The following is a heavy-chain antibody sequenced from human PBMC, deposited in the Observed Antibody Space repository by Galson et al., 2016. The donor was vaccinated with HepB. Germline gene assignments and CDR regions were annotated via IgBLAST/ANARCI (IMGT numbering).Heavy chain of an antibody. CDR1: GYSFINYE. CDR3: ARGNILGDGRPGGFGVGD. Sequence: SVKVSCKASGYSFINYEINWVRQPSGQGLEWMGWMNPNSGNTGYAQKFQGRATMTRNTSISQAYMEVSSLRSEDTAVYYWARGNILGDGRPGGFGVGDWGQGTLVTVSS. D-gene: IGHD3-3*01. V-gene: IGHV1-8*01. CDR2: MNPNSGNT. J-gene: IGHJ4*02.